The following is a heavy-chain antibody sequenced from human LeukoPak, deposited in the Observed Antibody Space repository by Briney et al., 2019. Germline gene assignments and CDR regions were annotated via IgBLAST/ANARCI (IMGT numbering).Heavy chain of an antibody. V-gene: IGHV3-7*01. CDR3: ARDDIATYDY. Sequence: GGSLRLSCAASGFTFRRFWMSWVRQAPGKGLEWVANIKQDGSEKYYVGSVKGRFTISRDNAKNSLYLQMNSLRAEDTAVYYCARDDIATYDYWGQGTLVTVSS. CDR2: IKQDGSEK. D-gene: IGHD2-15*01. CDR1: GFTFRRFW. J-gene: IGHJ4*02.